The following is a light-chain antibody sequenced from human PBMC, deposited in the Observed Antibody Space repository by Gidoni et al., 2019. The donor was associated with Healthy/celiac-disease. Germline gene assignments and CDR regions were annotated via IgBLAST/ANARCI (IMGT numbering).Light chain of an antibody. CDR1: QDISNI. CDR3: QQYDNLPLT. J-gene: IGKJ4*01. CDR2: DAS. V-gene: IGKV1-33*01. Sequence: IQMTPSPSSLSASVGDRVTITCQASQDISNILNWYQQKPGKAPNHLIYDASNLETGVPSRLRGSGSGTDFTFTISSLQTEDIATYYCQQYDNLPLTFGGGTKVEIK.